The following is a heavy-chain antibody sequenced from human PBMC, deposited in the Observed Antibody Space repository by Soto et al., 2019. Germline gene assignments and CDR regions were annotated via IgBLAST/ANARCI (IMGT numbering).Heavy chain of an antibody. V-gene: IGHV3-30-3*01. D-gene: IGHD5-18*01. CDR3: ARAMDAAMASKDKWFDP. Sequence: GGSLRLSCAASGFTFRSYHMHWVRQAPGKGLEWVASISYDENNKYYTDSVKGRFTISRDNSKNTLFLQMNSLRAEDTAVYYCARAMDAAMASKDKWFDPWGQGALVTVSS. J-gene: IGHJ5*02. CDR2: ISYDENNK. CDR1: GFTFRSYH.